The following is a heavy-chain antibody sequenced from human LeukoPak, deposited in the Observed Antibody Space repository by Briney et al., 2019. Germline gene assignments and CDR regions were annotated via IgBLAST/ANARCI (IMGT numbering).Heavy chain of an antibody. V-gene: IGHV4-59*01. CDR2: THYSGSS. Sequence: PSETLSLTCTVSGGSISGYSWNWIRQPPGKGLEWVGYTHYSGSSNYNPSLKSRVTISVDTSKNQFSLKVSSVTAADTAVYYCARCGRNNRGYYYMEDWGKGTTVTVSS. D-gene: IGHD2/OR15-2a*01. CDR1: GGSISGYS. J-gene: IGHJ6*03. CDR3: ARCGRNNRGYYYMED.